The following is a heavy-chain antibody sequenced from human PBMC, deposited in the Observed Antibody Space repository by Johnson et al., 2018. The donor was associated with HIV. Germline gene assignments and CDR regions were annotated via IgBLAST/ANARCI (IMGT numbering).Heavy chain of an antibody. V-gene: IGHV3-15*01. D-gene: IGHD1-26*01. J-gene: IGHJ3*02. CDR1: GFTFTDYY. CDR2: IKSKTGGGTT. CDR3: VSREWELHAFDI. Sequence: VQLVESGGGLVTPGGSLRLSCAASGFTFTDYYMSWIRQAPGKGLEWLGRIKSKTGGGTTSYAAPVKGRFTISRDDSKDTVYLQMNSLRAEDTAVYYCVSREWELHAFDIWGQGTMVTVSS.